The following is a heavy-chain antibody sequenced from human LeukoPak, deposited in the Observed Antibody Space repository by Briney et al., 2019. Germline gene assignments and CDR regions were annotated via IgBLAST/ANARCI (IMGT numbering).Heavy chain of an antibody. J-gene: IGHJ3*02. CDR3: ARESAGTTVTYDAFDI. CDR2: INTNTGNP. V-gene: IGHV7-4-1*02. Sequence: ASVKVSCKASGYTFTSYAMNWVRQAPGQGLEWMGWINTNTGNPTYAQGFTGRFVFSLDTSVSTAYLQISSLKAEDTAVYYCARESAGTTVTYDAFDIWGQGTMVTVSS. CDR1: GYTFTSYA. D-gene: IGHD4-17*01.